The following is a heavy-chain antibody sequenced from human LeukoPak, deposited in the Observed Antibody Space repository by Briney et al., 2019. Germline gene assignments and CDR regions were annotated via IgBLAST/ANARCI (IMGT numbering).Heavy chain of an antibody. CDR3: TRGITIFGEEAGY. Sequence: PGGSLRLSCAASGFSFSNYWMNWVRQAPGKGLEWVANIKEDGSEKYYVDSVKGRFTISRDNAKNSLYLQMNSLRAEDTAVYYCTRGITIFGEEAGYWGQGTLVTVSS. V-gene: IGHV3-7*01. D-gene: IGHD3-3*01. J-gene: IGHJ4*02. CDR1: GFSFSNYW. CDR2: IKEDGSEK.